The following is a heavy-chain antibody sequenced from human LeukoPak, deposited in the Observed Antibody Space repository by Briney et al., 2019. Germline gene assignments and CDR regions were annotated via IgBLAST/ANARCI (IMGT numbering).Heavy chain of an antibody. Sequence: GGALRLSFAASGCRFSSNWRSGVGLAPGGGLEGVANIKEDGTETYYVDSVKGRFTISRDNAKNSLYLQMNSLRVEDTAVYYCATEGRSLQTYWGQGTLVTVSS. CDR2: IKEDGTET. CDR1: GCRFSSNW. V-gene: IGHV3-7*03. D-gene: IGHD5-24*01. J-gene: IGHJ4*02. CDR3: ATEGRSLQTY.